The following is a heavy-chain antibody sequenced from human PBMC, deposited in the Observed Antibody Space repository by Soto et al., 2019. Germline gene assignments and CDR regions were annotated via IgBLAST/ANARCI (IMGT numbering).Heavy chain of an antibody. CDR2: ISGSGGST. D-gene: IGHD3-22*01. J-gene: IGHJ4*02. V-gene: IGHV3-23*01. CDR1: GFTFSGYA. Sequence: GGSLRLSCAASGFTFSGYAMSWVRQAPGKGLEWVSAISGSGGSTYYADSVKGRFTISRDNSKKTLYPQMSSLRAEDTAVYYCAKDYYYDSSGYLGGFDYWGQGILVTVSS. CDR3: AKDYYYDSSGYLGGFDY.